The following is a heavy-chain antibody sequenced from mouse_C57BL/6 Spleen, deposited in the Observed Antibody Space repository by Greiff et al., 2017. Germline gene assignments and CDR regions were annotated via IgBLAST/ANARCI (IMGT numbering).Heavy chain of an antibody. CDR1: GYTFTSYW. D-gene: IGHD1-1*01. CDR2: IYPGSGST. V-gene: IGHV1-55*01. J-gene: IGHJ2*01. CDR3: AREECYDSGYGY. Sequence: QVQLQQPGAELVKPGASVTMSCKASGYTFTSYWITWVKQRPGQGLEWIGVIYPGSGSTNYNEKFKSKATLTVDTSSSTAYMQLSGRTSEDCAIYYCAREECYDSGYGYWGQGTTLTVSS.